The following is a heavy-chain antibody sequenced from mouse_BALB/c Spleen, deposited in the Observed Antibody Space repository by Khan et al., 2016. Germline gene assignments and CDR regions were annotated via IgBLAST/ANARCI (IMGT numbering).Heavy chain of an antibody. D-gene: IGHD1-1*01. Sequence: EVQLQESGPSLVKPSQTLSLTCSVSGDFITSGYWNWIRKFPGNNLEYMGYISYTGITYYNPSLKSRLSITRDTSKNQYYLQLNSVTTEDTATYYCARYGTRENAMDYWGQGTSVTVSS. CDR1: GDFITSGY. V-gene: IGHV3-8*02. CDR3: ARYGTRENAMDY. CDR2: ISYTGIT. J-gene: IGHJ4*01.